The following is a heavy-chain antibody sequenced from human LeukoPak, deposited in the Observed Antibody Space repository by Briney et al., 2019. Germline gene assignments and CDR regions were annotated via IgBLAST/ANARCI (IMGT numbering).Heavy chain of an antibody. D-gene: IGHD2-2*01. CDR1: GFTFSDYC. CDR3: ATEYCSSTSCSPFDY. Sequence: NPGGSLRLSCAASGFTFSDYCMSWIRQAPGKGLEWISYISSSGSTIYYADSLKGRFTISRDNAKNSLYLQMNSLRAEDTAVYYCATEYCSSTSCSPFDYWGQGTLVTVSS. J-gene: IGHJ4*02. V-gene: IGHV3-11*04. CDR2: ISSSGSTI.